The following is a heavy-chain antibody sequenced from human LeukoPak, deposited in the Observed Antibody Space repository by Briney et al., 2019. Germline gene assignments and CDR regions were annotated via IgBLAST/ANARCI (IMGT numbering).Heavy chain of an antibody. CDR1: GGSISSSSYY. Sequence: SETLSLTCTVSGGSISSSSYYWGWIRQPPGKGLEWIGSIYYSGSTYYNPSLKSRVTISVDTSKNQFSLKLSSVTAADTAVYYCAREQYSSGWYSYYYYYMDVWGKGTTVTVSS. D-gene: IGHD6-19*01. J-gene: IGHJ6*03. CDR2: IYYSGST. V-gene: IGHV4-39*07. CDR3: AREQYSSGWYSYYYYYMDV.